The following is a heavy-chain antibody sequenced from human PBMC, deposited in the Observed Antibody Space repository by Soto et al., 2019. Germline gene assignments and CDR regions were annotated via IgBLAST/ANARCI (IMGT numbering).Heavy chain of an antibody. CDR1: GGSISSGDYY. Sequence: QVQLQESGPGLVKPSQTLSLTCTVSGGSISSGDYYWSWIRQPPGKGLEWIGYIYYSGSTYYNPSLKSRVTISVDTSKNQFSLKLSSVTAADTAVYYCARGSLNYDYVWGWEAFDIWGQGTMVTVSS. D-gene: IGHD3-16*01. J-gene: IGHJ3*02. CDR2: IYYSGST. V-gene: IGHV4-30-4*01. CDR3: ARGSLNYDYVWGWEAFDI.